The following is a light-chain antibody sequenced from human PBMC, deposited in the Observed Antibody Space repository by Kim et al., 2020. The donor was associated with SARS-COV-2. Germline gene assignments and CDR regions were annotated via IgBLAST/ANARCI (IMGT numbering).Light chain of an antibody. CDR2: GVS. CDR1: QAVGNY. Sequence: DIQMTQSPSSLSASVGDRITITCRASQAVGNYLAWFQQKPGGAPTSLIYGVSNLQTGVPSRFSGRDSGTDFTLTISGLQPEDFATYYCQQYDSYPWTFGQGTKVDIK. J-gene: IGKJ1*01. CDR3: QQYDSYPWT. V-gene: IGKV1-16*01.